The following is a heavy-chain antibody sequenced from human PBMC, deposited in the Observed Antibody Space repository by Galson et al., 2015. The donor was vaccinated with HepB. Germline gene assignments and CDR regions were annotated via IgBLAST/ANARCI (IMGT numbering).Heavy chain of an antibody. CDR2: ISSSGRTV. D-gene: IGHD3-10*01. Sequence: SLRLSCAVSGFTFGDYYMSWIRQAPGKGLEWVSYISSSGRTVFYADSVKGRFTISRDNAKNSLYLQMNSLRAEDTAVYYCARVLKRDTYFYGSGSYSYFDYWGQGTLVTVSS. CDR3: ARVLKRDTYFYGSGSYSYFDY. CDR1: GFTFGDYY. V-gene: IGHV3-11*01. J-gene: IGHJ4*02.